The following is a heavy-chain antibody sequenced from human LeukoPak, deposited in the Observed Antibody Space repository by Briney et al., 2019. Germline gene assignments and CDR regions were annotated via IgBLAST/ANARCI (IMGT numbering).Heavy chain of an antibody. CDR3: ARSVLRYFDWLLSPYYYYYMDV. CDR1: GGSISSGGYS. CDR2: IYYSGST. D-gene: IGHD3-9*01. Sequence: SETLSLTSTVSGGSISSGGYSWSWIRQPPGKGLEWIGYIYYSGSTYYNPSLKSRVTISVDTSKNQFSLKLSSVTAADTAVYYCARSVLRYFDWLLSPYYYYYMDVWGKGTTVTVSS. V-gene: IGHV4-30-4*07. J-gene: IGHJ6*03.